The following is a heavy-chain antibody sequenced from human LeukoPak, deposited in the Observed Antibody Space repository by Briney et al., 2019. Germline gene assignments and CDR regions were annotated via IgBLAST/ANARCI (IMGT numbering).Heavy chain of an antibody. D-gene: IGHD5-12*01. CDR3: ARDNSGYEVNLDY. CDR1: GFTFSSYG. Sequence: GGSLRLSCAASGFTFSSYGMHWVRQAPGKGLEWVAFISSDGSNKYYADSVKGRFTISRDNAKNSLYLQMNSLRAEDTAVYYCARDNSGYEVNLDYWGQGTLVTVSS. V-gene: IGHV3-30*02. CDR2: ISSDGSNK. J-gene: IGHJ4*02.